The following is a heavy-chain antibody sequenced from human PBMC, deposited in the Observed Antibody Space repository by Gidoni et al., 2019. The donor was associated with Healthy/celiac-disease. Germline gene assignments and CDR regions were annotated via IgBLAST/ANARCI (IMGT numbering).Heavy chain of an antibody. D-gene: IGHD3-10*01. Sequence: EVQLVQSGAAVKKPGESLRISCKRSGYSFTSYWISWVRQMPGKGLEWMGRIEPSDAYTNDSPSFQGHVTISADKSISTAYLQWSSLKASDTAMYYCARQGYYYGSGSSTQKYGMDVWGQGTTVTVSS. CDR1: GYSFTSYW. CDR2: IEPSDAYT. CDR3: ARQGYYYGSGSSTQKYGMDV. V-gene: IGHV5-10-1*03. J-gene: IGHJ6*02.